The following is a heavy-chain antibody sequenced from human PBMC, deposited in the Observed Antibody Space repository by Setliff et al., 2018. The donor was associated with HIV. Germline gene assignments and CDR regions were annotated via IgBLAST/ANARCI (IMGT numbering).Heavy chain of an antibody. CDR2: ISAYNGAS. J-gene: IGHJ5*02. D-gene: IGHD3-10*01. V-gene: IGHV1-18*01. CDR3: ARDDRGRLRGLGPFDP. Sequence: ASVKVSCKASGYTFTSYGISWVRQAPGQGLEWMGWISAYNGASTHAQKLQGRVTMTTDTSTSTAYMDLRSLRSDDTAVYYCARDDRGRLRGLGPFDPWGQGTLVTVSS. CDR1: GYTFTSYG.